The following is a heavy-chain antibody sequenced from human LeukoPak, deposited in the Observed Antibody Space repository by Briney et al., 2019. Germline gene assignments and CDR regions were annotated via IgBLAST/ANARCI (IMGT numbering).Heavy chain of an antibody. D-gene: IGHD3-10*01. CDR3: ARGIYYGSGSYPPPSDY. J-gene: IGHJ4*02. V-gene: IGHV4-34*01. Sequence: SETLSLTCAVYGGSFSGYYWSWIRQPPGKGLEWIGEINHSGSTNYNPSLKSRVTISADTSKNQFSLKLSSVTAADTAVYYCARGIYYGSGSYPPPSDYWGQGTLVTVSS. CDR2: INHSGST. CDR1: GGSFSGYY.